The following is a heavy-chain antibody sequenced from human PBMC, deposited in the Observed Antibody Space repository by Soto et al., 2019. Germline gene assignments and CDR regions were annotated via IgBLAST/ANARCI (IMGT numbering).Heavy chain of an antibody. CDR2: ISASGGTT. D-gene: IGHD5-12*01. J-gene: IGHJ4*02. CDR1: GFTFSSYD. Sequence: EVQLLESGGGFVQPGGSLRLSCAASGFTFSSYDMGWVRQAPGKGLEWVSGISASGGTTYYADSVKGRFTISRDNSKDTVCLQMNSLRAEDTAVYYCAKGEGWLRCFDYWGQGTLVTVSS. CDR3: AKGEGWLRCFDY. V-gene: IGHV3-23*01.